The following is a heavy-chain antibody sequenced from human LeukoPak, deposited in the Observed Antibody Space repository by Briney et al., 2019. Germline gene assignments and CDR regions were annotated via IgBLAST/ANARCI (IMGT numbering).Heavy chain of an antibody. V-gene: IGHV3-48*04. D-gene: IGHD4-11*01. CDR1: GFTFSSYS. J-gene: IGHJ4*02. CDR3: ARDVVDYSNYYFDY. CDR2: ISSSSSTI. Sequence: GGSLRLSCAASGFTFSSYSMNWVRQAPGKGLEWVSYISSSSSTIYYADSVKGRFTISRDNAKNSLYLQMNSLRAEDTAVYYCARDVVDYSNYYFDYWGQGTLVTVSS.